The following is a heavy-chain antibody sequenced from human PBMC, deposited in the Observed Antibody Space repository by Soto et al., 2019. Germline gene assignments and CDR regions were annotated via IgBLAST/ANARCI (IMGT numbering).Heavy chain of an antibody. CDR2: ISAHSGNT. CDR3: ARDYGATSPDYFDY. V-gene: IGHV1-18*04. D-gene: IGHD4-17*01. J-gene: IGHJ4*02. CDR1: GYTFTSYN. Sequence: SVKVSCKTSGYTFTSYNINWVRQAPGQGLEWLGWISAHSGNTKYIEKVQGRITMTTDTSTKTGYMELWSLTPDDTAVYFCARDYGATSPDYFDYWGQGTLVTVSS.